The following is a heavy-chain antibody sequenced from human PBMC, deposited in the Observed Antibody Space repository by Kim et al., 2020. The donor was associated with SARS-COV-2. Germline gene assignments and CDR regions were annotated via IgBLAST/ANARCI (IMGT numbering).Heavy chain of an antibody. D-gene: IGHD3-10*01. CDR1: GGSITTGSYY. CDR3: ARLGVRGVISY. V-gene: IGHV4-39*01. CDR2: IYYSGST. Sequence: SETLSLTCTVSGGSITTGSYYWGWIRQPPGKGLEWIGSIYYSGSTYYNPSLKSRVTISVDTSKNQFSLKLSSVTAADTAVYYCARLGVRGVISYWGQGTL. J-gene: IGHJ4*02.